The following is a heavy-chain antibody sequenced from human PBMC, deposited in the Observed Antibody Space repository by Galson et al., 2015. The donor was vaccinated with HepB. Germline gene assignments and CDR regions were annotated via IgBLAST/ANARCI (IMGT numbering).Heavy chain of an antibody. Sequence: SLRLSCAASGFTFSDSAMHWVRQASGKGLEWVGRVRTKANNYATAYSASVRGRFTISRDDSKNTAYLQMNSLKTEDTAVYYCTRQRGDVVAILGYWGQGSLVTVSS. J-gene: IGHJ4*02. D-gene: IGHD5-12*01. CDR2: VRTKANNYAT. CDR3: TRQRGDVVAILGY. CDR1: GFTFSDSA. V-gene: IGHV3-73*01.